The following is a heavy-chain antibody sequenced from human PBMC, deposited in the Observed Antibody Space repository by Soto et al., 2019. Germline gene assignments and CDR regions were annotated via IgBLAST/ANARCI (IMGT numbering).Heavy chain of an antibody. J-gene: IGHJ4*02. CDR1: GYAFTSYG. V-gene: IGHV1-18*04. CDR3: ARAATGSYHSAY. D-gene: IGHD3-10*01. Sequence: QVQLVQSGPEVKKPGASVRVSWMTCGYAFTSYGDNWVRQVPGQGLEWMGWIAPHSGRTTYLPKFQGRVTITADPSTNTAYMELTSLSSDDTGIYFCARAATGSYHSAYWGQGTVVTVSA. CDR2: IAPHSGRT.